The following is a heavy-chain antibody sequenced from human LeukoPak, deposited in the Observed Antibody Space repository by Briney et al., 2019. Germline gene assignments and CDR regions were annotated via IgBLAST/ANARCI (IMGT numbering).Heavy chain of an antibody. V-gene: IGHV3-9*01. CDR1: GFTFDDYA. CDR2: ISWNSGSI. CDR3: AKDMGSSGWYYFDY. Sequence: GGSLRLSCAASGFTFDDYAMHWVRQAPGKGLEWVSGISWNSGSIGYADSVKGRFTISRDNAKNSLYLQMNSLRAEDTALYYCAKDMGSSGWYYFDYWGQGTLVTVSS. J-gene: IGHJ4*02. D-gene: IGHD6-19*01.